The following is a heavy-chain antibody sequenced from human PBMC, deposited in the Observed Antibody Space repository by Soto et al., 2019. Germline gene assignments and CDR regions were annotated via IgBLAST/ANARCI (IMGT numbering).Heavy chain of an antibody. Sequence: GASVKVSSKAPADTFTSYYIHLVRQAPRHEREWMGILDRHSGSTRFVQTIQGRITMNKESSTTHVYMELRSMRCEDTAVYHCAKSSARVFGFIIEGSNWLAPWGQGSLVTVSS. D-gene: IGHD1-26*01. V-gene: IGHV1-46*01. J-gene: IGHJ5*02. CDR3: AKSSARVFGFIIEGSNWLAP. CDR2: LDRHSGST. CDR1: ADTFTSYY.